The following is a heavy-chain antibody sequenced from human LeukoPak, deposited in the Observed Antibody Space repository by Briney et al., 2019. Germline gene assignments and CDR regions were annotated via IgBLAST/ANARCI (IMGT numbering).Heavy chain of an antibody. CDR3: ARDMALQRPPYDAFDI. J-gene: IGHJ3*02. D-gene: IGHD2-2*01. CDR1: GFTFDEYA. V-gene: IGHV3-43*02. Sequence: PGGSLRLSCVASGFTFDEYAMHWVCQAPGKGLEWVSVISGDGDTTYYADSLKGRFTISRDNSKNSLYLQFDSLRTEDTALYFCARDMALQRPPYDAFDIWGQGTRVTVSS. CDR2: ISGDGDTT.